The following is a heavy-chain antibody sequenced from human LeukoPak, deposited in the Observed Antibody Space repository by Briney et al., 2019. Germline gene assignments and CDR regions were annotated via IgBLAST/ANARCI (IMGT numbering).Heavy chain of an antibody. CDR1: GGSISSGDYY. V-gene: IGHV4-61*08. Sequence: PSQTLSLTCTVSGGSISSGDYYWSWIRQPPGKGLEWIGYIYYSGSTNYNPSLKSQVIISVDTSMNQFSLKLSSVTAADTAVYYCARDLHDFWSGGFDPWGQGTLVTVSS. CDR2: IYYSGST. D-gene: IGHD3-3*01. J-gene: IGHJ5*02. CDR3: ARDLHDFWSGGFDP.